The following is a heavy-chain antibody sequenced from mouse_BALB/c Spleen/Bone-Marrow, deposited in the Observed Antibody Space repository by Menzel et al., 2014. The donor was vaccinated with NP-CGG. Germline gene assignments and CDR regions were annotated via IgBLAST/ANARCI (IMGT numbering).Heavy chain of an antibody. J-gene: IGHJ3*01. CDR3: ARGYDYSSWFAY. CDR1: GFTFSSYG. CDR2: INVNGDAT. Sequence: EVKLMESGGGLVQPGGSLKLSCAASGFTFSSYGMSWVRQTPDKRLEMIATINVNGDATYHPDSVKGRFTISRDSVKNTLYLQMSSLKSEDTAMYYCARGYDYSSWFAYWGQGTLVTVSA. V-gene: IGHV5-6-3*01. D-gene: IGHD2-4*01.